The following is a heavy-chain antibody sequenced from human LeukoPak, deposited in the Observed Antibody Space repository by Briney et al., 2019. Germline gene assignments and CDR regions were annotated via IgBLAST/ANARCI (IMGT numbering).Heavy chain of an antibody. V-gene: IGHV3-53*01. J-gene: IGHJ1*01. Sequence: GGSLRLSCAVSGFTVSSNYMSWVRQAPGKGLEWVSVIYSGGSTYYADSVKGRFTISRDNSKNKLYLKINSLRAEDTAVYYCVAGYCSGGSCYSGPLQHWGPGTLVTVSS. D-gene: IGHD2-15*01. CDR2: IYSGGST. CDR3: VAGYCSGGSCYSGPLQH. CDR1: GFTVSSNY.